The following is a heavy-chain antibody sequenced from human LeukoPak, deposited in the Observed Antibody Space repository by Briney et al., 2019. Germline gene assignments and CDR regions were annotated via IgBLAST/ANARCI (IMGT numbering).Heavy chain of an antibody. CDR2: ISSSGGST. Sequence: PGGSLRLSCAASGFTFNSYAMSWVRQAPGKGLEWVSSISSSGGSTYYVDSVKGRFTTSRDNSENTLYLQMNSLRAEDTAVYYCAESPMTRVTTGGFDFWGQGTLVTVSS. CDR1: GFTFNSYA. D-gene: IGHD4-17*01. J-gene: IGHJ4*02. V-gene: IGHV3-23*01. CDR3: AESPMTRVTTGGFDF.